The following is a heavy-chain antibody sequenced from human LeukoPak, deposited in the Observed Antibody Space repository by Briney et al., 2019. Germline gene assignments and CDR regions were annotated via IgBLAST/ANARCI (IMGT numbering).Heavy chain of an antibody. CDR1: GFTFSSYA. J-gene: IGHJ4*02. Sequence: GGSLRLSCAASGFTFSSYAMSWVRQAPGKGLEWVSAISGSGGSTYYADSVKGRFTISRDNSKNTLYLQMNSLRAEDTAVYYWTKFFYYDSSGSPGWGQGTLVTVSS. D-gene: IGHD3-22*01. CDR2: ISGSGGST. V-gene: IGHV3-23*01. CDR3: TKFFYYDSSGSPG.